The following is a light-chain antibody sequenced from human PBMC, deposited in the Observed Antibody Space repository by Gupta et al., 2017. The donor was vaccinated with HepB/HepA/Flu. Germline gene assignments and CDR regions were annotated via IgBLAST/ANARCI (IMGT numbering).Light chain of an antibody. CDR1: SAFNVGTYR. Sequence: QAVLTQPSSLSASPGASASLTCTLRSAFNVGTYRIYCYQQKPGSPPQYLLKYKSDSDNQQGSGVPSRFSGSKDASANAGILLISGLQSEDEADYYCMIWHSSAWVFGGGTKLTVL. V-gene: IGLV5-45*02. J-gene: IGLJ3*02. CDR2: YKSDSDN. CDR3: MIWHSSAWV.